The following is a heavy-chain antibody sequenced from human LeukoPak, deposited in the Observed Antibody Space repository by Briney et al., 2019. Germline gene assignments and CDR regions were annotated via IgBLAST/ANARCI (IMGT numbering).Heavy chain of an antibody. V-gene: IGHV3-23*01. CDR1: GFTFSGSD. CDR3: ARELMGLTMIVVVNHLDY. Sequence: PGGSLRLSCAASGFTFSGSDMSWVPQTPGKGLEWVSTISGGGGTTYYADSVRGRFTISRDNSNNTLYLQMNSLRAEDTAVYYCARELMGLTMIVVVNHLDYWGQGTLVTVSS. J-gene: IGHJ4*02. D-gene: IGHD3-22*01. CDR2: ISGGGGTT.